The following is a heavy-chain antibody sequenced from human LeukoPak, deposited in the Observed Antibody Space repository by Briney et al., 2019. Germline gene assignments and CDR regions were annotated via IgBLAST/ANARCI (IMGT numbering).Heavy chain of an antibody. J-gene: IGHJ3*02. V-gene: IGHV3-30*04. D-gene: IGHD3-3*01. Sequence: GRSLRLSCAASGFTFSSYAMHWVRQAPGKGLEWVAVISYDGSNKYYADSVKGRFTISRDNAKNSLSLQMNSLRAEDTAMYYCAAITGERNYDFWSGPAFDIWGQGTMVTVSS. CDR1: GFTFSSYA. CDR3: AAITGERNYDFWSGPAFDI. CDR2: ISYDGSNK.